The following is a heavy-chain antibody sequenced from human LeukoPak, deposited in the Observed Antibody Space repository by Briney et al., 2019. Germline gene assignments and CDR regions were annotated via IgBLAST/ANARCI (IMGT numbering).Heavy chain of an antibody. CDR2: INPNSGGT. Sequence: ASVKVSCKASGYTFTGNYMHWVRQAPGQGLEWMGWINPNSGGTNYAHKFQGRVTMTRDTSISTAYMELSRLRSDDTAVYYCARAPGNGWLRLLIDYWGQGTLVTVSS. J-gene: IGHJ4*02. CDR3: ARAPGNGWLRLLIDY. CDR1: GYTFTGNY. V-gene: IGHV1-2*02. D-gene: IGHD5-12*01.